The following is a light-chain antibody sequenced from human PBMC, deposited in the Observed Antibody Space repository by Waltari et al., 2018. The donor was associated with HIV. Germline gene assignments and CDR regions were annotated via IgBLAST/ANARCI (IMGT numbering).Light chain of an antibody. CDR2: DAS. CDR3: QQRSNWPIT. V-gene: IGKV3-11*01. CDR1: QSVNSY. Sequence: EIVLTQSPATLSLSPGERATISCRASQSVNSYLAWYQQKPGQPPRLLIYDASNRAAGIPARFSGSGSGTDFTLTMSSLEPEDFAVYYCQQRSNWPITFGQGTRLEMK. J-gene: IGKJ5*01.